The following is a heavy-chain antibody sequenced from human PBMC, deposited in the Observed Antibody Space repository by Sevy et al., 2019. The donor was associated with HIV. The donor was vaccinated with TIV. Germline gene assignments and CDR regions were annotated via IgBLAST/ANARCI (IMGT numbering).Heavy chain of an antibody. Sequence: GGSLRLSCAASGFTFNNYGMHWVRQAPGKGLEWVALIWYDGSKKYYADSVKGRFAISRDNSTNTLYLQMNSLRPEDTAVYYCASGPYYDFWSGSYWGQGTLVTVSS. V-gene: IGHV3-33*08. J-gene: IGHJ4*02. D-gene: IGHD3-3*01. CDR3: ASGPYYDFWSGSY. CDR2: IWYDGSKK. CDR1: GFTFNNYG.